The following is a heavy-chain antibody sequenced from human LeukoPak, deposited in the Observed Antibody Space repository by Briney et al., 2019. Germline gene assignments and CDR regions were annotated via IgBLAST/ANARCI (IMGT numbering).Heavy chain of an antibody. CDR3: ATDTYSLENDY. J-gene: IGHJ4*02. CDR1: GLIFSNYN. CDR2: ISSSSDTI. D-gene: IGHD2-15*01. Sequence: GGSLRLSCAASGLIFSNYNMNWVRQAPRKGLEWISYISSSSDTIYYTGSVKGRFTISRDNARNTLYLHMNSLTAEDTAVYYCATDTYSLENDYWGQGILVTVSS. V-gene: IGHV3-48*01.